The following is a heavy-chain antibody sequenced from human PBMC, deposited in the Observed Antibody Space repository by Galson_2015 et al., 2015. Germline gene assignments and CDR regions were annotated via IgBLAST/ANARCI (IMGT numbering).Heavy chain of an antibody. CDR1: GFTFSDYY. CDR2: ITSGGSYT. V-gene: IGHV3-11*03. CDR3: ARGSTVAGIYMDV. J-gene: IGHJ6*03. D-gene: IGHD6-19*01. Sequence: SLRLSCAPSGFTFSDYYISWIRQAPGKGLEWVSYITSGGSYTNYADSVKGRFTISRDNAKNSLYLQMNSLRADDTAVYYCARGSTVAGIYMDVWGKGTTVTVSS.